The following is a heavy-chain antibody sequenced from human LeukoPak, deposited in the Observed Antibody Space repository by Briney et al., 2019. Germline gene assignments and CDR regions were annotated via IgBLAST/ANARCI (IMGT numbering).Heavy chain of an antibody. CDR3: ARGVAAAGIRPYYFDY. Sequence: PSETLSLTCAVYGGSFSGYYWSWIRQPPGKGLEWIGEINHSGSTNYNPSLKSRVTISVDTSKNQFSLKLSSVTAADTAVYYCARGVAAAGIRPYYFDYWGQGTLVTVSS. J-gene: IGHJ4*02. D-gene: IGHD6-13*01. V-gene: IGHV4-34*01. CDR1: GGSFSGYY. CDR2: INHSGST.